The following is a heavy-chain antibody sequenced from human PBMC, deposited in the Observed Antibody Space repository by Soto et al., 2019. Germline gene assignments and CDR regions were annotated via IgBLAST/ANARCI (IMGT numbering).Heavy chain of an antibody. CDR1: GGSISSSSYY. V-gene: IGHV4-39*01. CDR2: IYYSGST. Sequence: SETLSLTCTVSGGSISSSSYYWGWIRQPPGKGLEWIGSIYYSGSTNYNPSLKSRVTISVDTSKNQFSLKLSSVTAADTAVYYCARHRGSSGYCTNGVCYSLYYYMDVWGKGTTVTVSS. CDR3: ARHRGSSGYCTNGVCYSLYYYMDV. D-gene: IGHD2-8*01. J-gene: IGHJ6*03.